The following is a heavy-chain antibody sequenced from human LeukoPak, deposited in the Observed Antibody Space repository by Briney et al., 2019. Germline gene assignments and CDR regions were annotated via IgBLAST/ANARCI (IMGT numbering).Heavy chain of an antibody. CDR2: ISSSGSTI. CDR1: GFTFSSYS. J-gene: IGHJ4*02. V-gene: IGHV3-48*04. CDR3: ARDLPIVATSFDY. D-gene: IGHD5-12*01. Sequence: GGSLRLSCAASGFTFSSYSMNWVRQAPGKGPEWVSCISSSGSTIYYADSVKGRFTISRDNAKNSLYLQMSSLRAEDTAVYYCARDLPIVATSFDYWGQGTLVTVSS.